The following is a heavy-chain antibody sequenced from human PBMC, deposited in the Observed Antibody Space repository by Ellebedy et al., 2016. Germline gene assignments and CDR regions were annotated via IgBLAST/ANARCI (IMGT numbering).Heavy chain of an antibody. CDR2: ISGSGGTI. J-gene: IGHJ3*02. V-gene: IGHV3-23*01. Sequence: GGSLRLSXAASGFTFSSYAMSWVRQAPGKGLEWVSVISGSGGTIYYGDSVKGRFTISRDNAKNSLYLQMNSLRAEDTAVYYCARGSSGWGAFDIWGQGTMVTVSS. CDR1: GFTFSSYA. D-gene: IGHD6-19*01. CDR3: ARGSSGWGAFDI.